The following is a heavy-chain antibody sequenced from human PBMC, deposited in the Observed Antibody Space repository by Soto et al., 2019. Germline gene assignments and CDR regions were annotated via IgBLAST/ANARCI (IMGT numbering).Heavy chain of an antibody. J-gene: IGHJ4*02. CDR1: GGSISSYY. D-gene: IGHD6-13*01. CDR3: AREVYDADSSSWYWVPYYFDY. V-gene: IGHV4-34*01. Sequence: PSETLSLTCTVSGGSISSYYWSWIRQPTGKGLEWIGEINHSGSTNYNPSLKSRVTISVDTSKNQFSLKLSSVTAADTAVYYCAREVYDADSSSWYWVPYYFDYWGQGTLVTVSS. CDR2: INHSGST.